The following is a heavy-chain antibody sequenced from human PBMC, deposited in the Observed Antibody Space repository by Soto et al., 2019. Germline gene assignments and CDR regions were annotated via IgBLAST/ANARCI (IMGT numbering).Heavy chain of an antibody. Sequence: QVQLVQSGAEVKKPGASVKVSCKASGYTFTTYGIDWVRQAPGQGLERMGWISGYNGNTNYAQKLQGRVTMTSDTSTNTAYMELRSLRSDDTAVYYCAREYGNYGPDYWGQGTLVTVSS. CDR1: GYTFTTYG. J-gene: IGHJ4*02. CDR3: AREYGNYGPDY. V-gene: IGHV1-18*01. CDR2: ISGYNGNT. D-gene: IGHD4-17*01.